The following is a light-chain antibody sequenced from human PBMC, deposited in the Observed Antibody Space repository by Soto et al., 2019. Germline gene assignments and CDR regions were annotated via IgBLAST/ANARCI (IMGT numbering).Light chain of an antibody. CDR3: QQLNSYPLT. J-gene: IGKJ4*01. V-gene: IGKV1-9*01. Sequence: DIQLTQSPSFLSASVGDRVTITCRASQGISNYLAWYQQKPGKAPKLLISAASTLQGGVPSRFCGSGSGTEFTLTISRLQPEDFATYCCQQLNSYPLTVGGGTKVEIK. CDR2: AAS. CDR1: QGISNY.